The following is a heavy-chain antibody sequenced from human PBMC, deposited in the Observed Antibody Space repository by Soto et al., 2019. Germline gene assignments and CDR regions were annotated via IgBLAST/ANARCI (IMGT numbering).Heavy chain of an antibody. CDR3: ARDRDDYGSGNYYNRIDF. V-gene: IGHV1-69*01. CDR1: GGIFSTYA. J-gene: IGHJ4*02. Sequence: QVQLVQSGDELKKPGSSVKVSCKASGGIFSTYAISWLRQAPGQGLEWMGGIIPIFGTPNYAQRFQGRVTITADESTTTSYMELSRLKSEDTAVYYCARDRDDYGSGNYYNRIDFWGQGTLVTVSS. D-gene: IGHD3-10*01. CDR2: IIPIFGTP.